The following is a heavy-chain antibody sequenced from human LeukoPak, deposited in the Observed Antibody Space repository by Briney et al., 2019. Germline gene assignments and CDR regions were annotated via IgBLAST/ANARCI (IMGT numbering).Heavy chain of an antibody. CDR3: VRYYYDSSGYYYIDY. CDR1: GFSFSDYY. CDR2: ISTSGNTI. J-gene: IGHJ4*02. Sequence: GGSLRLSCAASGFSFSDYYMSWLRQAPGKGLEWVSYISTSGNTIYYADSVKGRFTISRDNAKNSLYLQMNSLRAEDTAVYYCVRYYYDSSGYYYIDYWGQGTLVTVSS. D-gene: IGHD3-22*01. V-gene: IGHV3-11*04.